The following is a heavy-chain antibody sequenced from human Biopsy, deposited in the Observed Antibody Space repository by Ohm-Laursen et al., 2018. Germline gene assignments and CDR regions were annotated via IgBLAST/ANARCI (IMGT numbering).Heavy chain of an antibody. D-gene: IGHD4/OR15-4a*01. CDR2: FSHTGTT. V-gene: IGHV4-34*01. CDR1: GGSFSGYD. CDR3: ARGPYGDNAGAFDV. Sequence: SDTLSLTCAVDGGSFSGYDWTWIRQPPGKGLEWVGEFSHTGTTIYNPSLKSRLTISVDKSKNHFSLGLTSVTAADTATYFCARGPYGDNAGAFDVWGQGTVVTVSS. J-gene: IGHJ3*01.